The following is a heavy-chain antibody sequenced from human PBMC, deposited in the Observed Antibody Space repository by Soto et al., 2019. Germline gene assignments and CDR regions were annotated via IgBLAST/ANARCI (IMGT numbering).Heavy chain of an antibody. D-gene: IGHD1-20*01. CDR1: GGSISSGGYY. J-gene: IGHJ6*02. CDR3: ARDSRITENMDV. V-gene: IGHV4-31*03. CDR2: IYYSGST. Sequence: SGTLSLTCTVSGGSISSGGYYWSWIRQHPGKGLEWIGYIYYSGSTYYNPSLKSRVTISVDTSKNQFSLKLSSVTAADTAVYYCARDSRITENMDVWGQGTTVTV.